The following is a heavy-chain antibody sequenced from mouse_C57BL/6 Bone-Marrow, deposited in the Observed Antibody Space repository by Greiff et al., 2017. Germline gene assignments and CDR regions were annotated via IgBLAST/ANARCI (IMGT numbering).Heavy chain of an antibody. V-gene: IGHV1-82*01. CDR2: IYPGDGDT. J-gene: IGHJ3*01. CDR3: ARGGSSGPFAY. D-gene: IGHD3-2*02. Sequence: QVQLKESGPELVKPGASVKISCKASGYAFSSSWMNWVKQRPGKGLEWIGRIYPGDGDTNYNGKFKGKATLTADKSSSTAYMQLRSLTSEDSAVYFCARGGSSGPFAYWGQGTLVTVSA. CDR1: GYAFSSSW.